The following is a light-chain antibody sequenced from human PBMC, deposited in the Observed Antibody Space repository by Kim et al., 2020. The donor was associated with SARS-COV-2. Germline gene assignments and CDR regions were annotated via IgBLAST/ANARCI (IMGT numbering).Light chain of an antibody. CDR2: GTS. J-gene: IGKJ2*01. CDR1: QSVTT. CDR3: QQYGSSPYT. V-gene: IGKV3-20*01. Sequence: LSLSPGERATPSCVASQSVTTLAWYQQKPGQAPRLLIYGTSNRATDIPDRFSGSGFGTDFTLTISRLEPEDFVVYYCQQYGSSPYTFGQGTKLEI.